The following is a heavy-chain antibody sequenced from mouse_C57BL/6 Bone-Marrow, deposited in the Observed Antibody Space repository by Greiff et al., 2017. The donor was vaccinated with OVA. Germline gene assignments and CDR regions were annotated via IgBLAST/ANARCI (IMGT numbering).Heavy chain of an antibody. J-gene: IGHJ3*01. CDR2: ISYDGSN. CDR3: AREAYYGTAWFAY. D-gene: IGHD2-10*01. V-gene: IGHV3-6*01. CDR1: GYSITSGYY. Sequence: EVQLQESGPGLVKPSQSLSLTCSVTGYSITSGYYWNWIRQFPGNKLEWMGYISYDGSNHYNPSLKNRISITRDTSKNQFFLKLNSVTTEDTATYYCAREAYYGTAWFAYWGQGTLVTVSA.